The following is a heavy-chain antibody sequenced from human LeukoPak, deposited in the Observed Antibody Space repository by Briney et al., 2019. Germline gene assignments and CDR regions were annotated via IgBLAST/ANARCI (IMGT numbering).Heavy chain of an antibody. J-gene: IGHJ4*02. D-gene: IGHD2-15*01. CDR1: GFTFSGHL. Sequence: GGSLRLSCVASGFTFSGHLMHWVRQVPGKGLMAVSRITPDGNAAAYADSVKGRFTISRDNANNTLYLEMNSLTAEDTALYHCTRSGYSNGYDYWGQGTLVTVSS. V-gene: IGHV3-74*03. CDR3: TRSGYSNGYDY. CDR2: ITPDGNAA.